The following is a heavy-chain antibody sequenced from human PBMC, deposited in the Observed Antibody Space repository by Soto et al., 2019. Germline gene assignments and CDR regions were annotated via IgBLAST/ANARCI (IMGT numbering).Heavy chain of an antibody. J-gene: IGHJ5*02. CDR1: GYTFTSYA. CDR3: ARDIVVVPAAIQGSAYSWFDP. CDR2: INTNTGNP. D-gene: IGHD2-2*02. Sequence: ASVKVSCKASGYTFTSYAMNWVRQAPGQGLEWMGWINTNTGNPTYAQGFTGRFVFSLDTSVSTAYLQICSLKAEDTAVYYCARDIVVVPAAIQGSAYSWFDPWGQGTLVTVSS. V-gene: IGHV7-4-1*01.